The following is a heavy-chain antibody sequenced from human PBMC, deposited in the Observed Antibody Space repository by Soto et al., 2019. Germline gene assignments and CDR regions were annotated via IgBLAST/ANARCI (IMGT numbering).Heavy chain of an antibody. CDR1: GYTLTELS. Sequence: ASVKVSCKVSGYTLTELSMHWVRQAPGKGLEWMGGFDPEDGETIYAQKFQGRVTMTEDTSTDTAYMELSSLRSEDTAVYYCATDLALNMVRGVILYYWGQGTLVTVSS. V-gene: IGHV1-24*01. CDR2: FDPEDGET. D-gene: IGHD3-10*01. CDR3: ATDLALNMVRGVILYY. J-gene: IGHJ4*02.